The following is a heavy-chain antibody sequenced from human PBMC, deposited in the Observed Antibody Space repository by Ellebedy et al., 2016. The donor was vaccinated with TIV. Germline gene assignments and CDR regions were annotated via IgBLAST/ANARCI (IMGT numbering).Heavy chain of an antibody. CDR2: IKRKSDGETT. J-gene: IGHJ3*02. Sequence: GGSLRLSCEASGFTFSFVWMTWVRQAPGKGLEWVGRIKRKSDGETTDYAAPVRGRFTISRDDPQNTLYLQMNSLKTEDTAVYFCAADYHCSSTDCPGAFDIWGQGTMVTVSS. D-gene: IGHD2-2*01. V-gene: IGHV3-15*01. CDR3: AADYHCSSTDCPGAFDI. CDR1: GFTFSFVW.